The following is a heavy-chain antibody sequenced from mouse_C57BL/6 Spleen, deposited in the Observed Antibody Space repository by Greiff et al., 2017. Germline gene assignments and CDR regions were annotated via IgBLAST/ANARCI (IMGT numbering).Heavy chain of an antibody. Sequence: QVPLQQPGAELVKPGASVKLSCKASGYTFTSYWMHWVKRRPGQGLEWIGMIHPNSGSTNYNEKFKSKATLTVDKSSSTAYMQLSSRTSEDSAVXYCARAGYDYDRRVYFAYWGQGTTLTVSA. D-gene: IGHD2-4*01. V-gene: IGHV1-64*01. CDR1: GYTFTSYW. J-gene: IGHJ2*01. CDR3: ARAGYDYDRRVYFAY. CDR2: IHPNSGST.